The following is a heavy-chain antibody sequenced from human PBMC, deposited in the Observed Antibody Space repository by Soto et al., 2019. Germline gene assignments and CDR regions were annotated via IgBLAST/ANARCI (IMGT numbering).Heavy chain of an antibody. Sequence: GSLRLSCSASGFTFSSYAMHWVRQAPGKGLEYVSAISSNGGSTYYADSVKGRFTISRDNAKNSLYLQMNSLRAEDTAVYYCARDATVTTGYAFDIWGQGTMVTVSS. CDR2: ISSNGGST. CDR1: GFTFSSYA. J-gene: IGHJ3*02. CDR3: ARDATVTTGYAFDI. V-gene: IGHV3-64*04. D-gene: IGHD4-17*01.